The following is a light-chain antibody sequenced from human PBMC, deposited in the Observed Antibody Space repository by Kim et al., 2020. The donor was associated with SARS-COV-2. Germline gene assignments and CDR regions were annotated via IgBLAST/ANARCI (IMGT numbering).Light chain of an antibody. CDR3: QSRDSSGNVV. V-gene: IGLV3-19*01. Sequence: SSELTQDPAVSVALGQTVRITCQGDSLRRYYASWYQQKPGQAPVLVIYGKNNRPSGIPDRFSGSSSGNTASLTITGAQAEEEADYYCQSRDSSGNVVFGGGTKLTVL. J-gene: IGLJ2*01. CDR2: GKN. CDR1: SLRRYY.